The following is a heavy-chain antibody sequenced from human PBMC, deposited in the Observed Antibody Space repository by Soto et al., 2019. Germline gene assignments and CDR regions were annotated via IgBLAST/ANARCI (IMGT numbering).Heavy chain of an antibody. J-gene: IGHJ4*02. CDR2: IYYSGST. D-gene: IGHD6-6*01. CDR3: ARGLVEYSSSPDY. CDR1: GGSISSYY. Sequence: SETLSLTCTASGGSISSYYWSWIRQPPGKGLEWIGYIYYSGSTNYNPSHKSRVTISVDTSKNQFSLKLSSVTAADTAVYYCARGLVEYSSSPDYWGQGTLVT. V-gene: IGHV4-59*01.